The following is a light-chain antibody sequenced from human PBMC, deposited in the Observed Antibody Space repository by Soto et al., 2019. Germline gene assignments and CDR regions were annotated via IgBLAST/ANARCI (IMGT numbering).Light chain of an antibody. V-gene: IGKV3-20*01. CDR1: QSVSSSY. J-gene: IGKJ4*01. Sequence: EIVLTQSPGTLSLSPGERATLSCRASQSVSSSYLAWYQQKPGQAPRLLIYGASSSATGIPDRFSGSGSGTDFTLTISRLEPEDVAVYYCQQYGSSFGGGTKVEIK. CDR2: GAS. CDR3: QQYGSS.